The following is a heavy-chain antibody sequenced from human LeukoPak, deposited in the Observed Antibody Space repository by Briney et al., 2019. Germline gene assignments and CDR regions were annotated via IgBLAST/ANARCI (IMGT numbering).Heavy chain of an antibody. CDR2: INHSGST. CDR1: GGSFSGYY. D-gene: IGHD3-3*01. CDR3: ATLQELRFLEWFGPEDY. J-gene: IGHJ4*02. V-gene: IGHV4-34*01. Sequence: SQTLSLTCAVYGGSFSGYYWSWIRQPPGKGLEWIGEINHSGSTNYNPSLKSRATISVDTSKNQFSLKLSSVTAADTAVYYCATLQELRFLEWFGPEDYWGQGTLVTVSS.